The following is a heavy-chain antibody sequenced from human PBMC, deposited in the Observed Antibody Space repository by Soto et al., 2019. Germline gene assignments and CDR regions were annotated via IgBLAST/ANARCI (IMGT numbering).Heavy chain of an antibody. J-gene: IGHJ5*02. Sequence: SETLSLTCTVSGGSISSYYWSWIRQPPGKGLEWIGYIYYSGSTNYNPSLKSRVTISVDTSKNQFSLKLSSVTAADTAVYYCARGKVVLITGTSNWFDPWGQGTLVTVSS. CDR2: IYYSGST. CDR1: GGSISSYY. V-gene: IGHV4-59*01. D-gene: IGHD1-7*01. CDR3: ARGKVVLITGTSNWFDP.